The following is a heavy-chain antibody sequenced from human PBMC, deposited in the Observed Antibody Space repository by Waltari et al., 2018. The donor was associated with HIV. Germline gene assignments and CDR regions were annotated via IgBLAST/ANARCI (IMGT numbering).Heavy chain of an antibody. D-gene: IGHD2-15*01. CDR1: GGSFSGYY. CDR2: INHSGST. Sequence: QVQLQQWGAGLLKPSETLSLTCAVYGGSFSGYYWRWIRQPPGKGLEWIGEINHSGSTNYNPSLKSRVTISVDTSKNQFSLKLSSVTAADTAVYYCARGGGSGPNKYYFDYWGQGTLVTVSS. J-gene: IGHJ4*02. CDR3: ARGGGSGPNKYYFDY. V-gene: IGHV4-34*01.